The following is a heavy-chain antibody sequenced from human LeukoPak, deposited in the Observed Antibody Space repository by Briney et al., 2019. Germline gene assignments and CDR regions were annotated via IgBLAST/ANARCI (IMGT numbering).Heavy chain of an antibody. Sequence: ASVKVSCKASGYTFTSYVISWVRQAPGQGLEWMGWISAYNGNTNYAQKLQGRVTMTTDTSTSTAYMELRSLRSDDTAVYYCARDELSLYYYGSGSYSVGFDYWGQGTLVTVSS. J-gene: IGHJ4*02. CDR3: ARDELSLYYYGSGSYSVGFDY. CDR1: GYTFTSYV. CDR2: ISAYNGNT. V-gene: IGHV1-18*04. D-gene: IGHD3-10*01.